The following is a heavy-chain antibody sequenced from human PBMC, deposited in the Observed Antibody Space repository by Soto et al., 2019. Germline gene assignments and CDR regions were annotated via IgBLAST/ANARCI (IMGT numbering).Heavy chain of an antibody. CDR2: INKDGSEK. V-gene: IGHV3-7*01. J-gene: IGHJ6*04. Sequence: EVQVVESGGGLVQPGGSLRLSCAASGFTFTSYWMTWVRQAPGRGLEWVANINKDGSEKSYVDSVKGRFTISRDNAKSSLYLQMNSLRADDTAVCYCVREIASRLWGKGTTVIVSS. D-gene: IGHD2-21*01. CDR3: VREIASRL. CDR1: GFTFTSYW.